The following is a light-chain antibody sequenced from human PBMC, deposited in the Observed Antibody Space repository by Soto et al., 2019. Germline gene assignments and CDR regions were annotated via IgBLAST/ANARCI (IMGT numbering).Light chain of an antibody. Sequence: DIVMTQTPLSLSVTPGQPTSISCKSSQSLLHSDGKTYLSWCLQKPGQPPQRLISEVSNRFSGVPDRFSGSGSGTDFTRKISRVEADDVGGYYCMQSLGLARTFGQAAKGEIK. CDR1: QSLLHSDGKTY. J-gene: IGKJ1*01. V-gene: IGKV2D-29*01. CDR2: EVS. CDR3: MQSLGLART.